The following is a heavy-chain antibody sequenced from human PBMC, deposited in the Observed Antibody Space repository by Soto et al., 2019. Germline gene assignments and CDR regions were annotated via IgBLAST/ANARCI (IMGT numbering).Heavy chain of an antibody. Sequence: QVQLQESGPGLVKPSQTLSLTCTVSGGSISSGGYYWSWIRQHPGKGLEWIGYIYYSGSTYYNPSLRSRVTISVDTSKNQFSLKLSSVTAADTAVYYCARGTRGSDDTGGGMDVWGQGTTVTVSS. CDR1: GGSISSGGYY. D-gene: IGHD1-26*01. CDR3: ARGTRGSDDTGGGMDV. J-gene: IGHJ6*02. V-gene: IGHV4-31*03. CDR2: IYYSGST.